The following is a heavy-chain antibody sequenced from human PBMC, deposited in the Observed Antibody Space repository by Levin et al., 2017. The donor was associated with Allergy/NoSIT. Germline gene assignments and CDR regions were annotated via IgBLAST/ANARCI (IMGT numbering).Heavy chain of an antibody. CDR2: INPSGGST. CDR3: ARDPPATLDGSGSYYPSYYFDY. J-gene: IGHJ4*02. D-gene: IGHD3-10*01. CDR1: GYTFTSYY. V-gene: IGHV1-46*01. Sequence: ASVKVSCKASGYTFTSYYMHWVRQAPGQGLEWMGIINPSGGSTSYAQKFQGRVTMTRDTSTSTVYMELSSLRSEDTAVYYCARDPPATLDGSGSYYPSYYFDYWGQGTLVTVSS.